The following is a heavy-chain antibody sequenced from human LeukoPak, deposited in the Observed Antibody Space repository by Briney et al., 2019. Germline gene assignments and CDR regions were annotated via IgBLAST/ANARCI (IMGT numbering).Heavy chain of an antibody. Sequence: GGSLRLSCAAPGFTVSSNYMSWVRQAPGKGLEWVSVIYSGGSTYYADSVKGRFTISRDNSKNTLYLQMNSLRAEDTAVYYCARDRAQSPYGSGSWPDAFDIWGQGTMVTVSS. CDR3: ARDRAQSPYGSGSWPDAFDI. J-gene: IGHJ3*02. CDR1: GFTVSSNY. D-gene: IGHD3-10*01. CDR2: IYSGGST. V-gene: IGHV3-53*01.